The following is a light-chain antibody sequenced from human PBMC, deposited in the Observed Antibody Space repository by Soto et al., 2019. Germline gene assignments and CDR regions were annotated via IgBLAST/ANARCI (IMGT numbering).Light chain of an antibody. Sequence: AIQLTQSPSSLSASVGDRVTITCRASQGISSALAWYQQKPGKAPKLLIYDASTLESGVPSRFSGSGSGTEFTLTISSLQPNDSATYYCQQYKSRRTFGQGTKVDIK. CDR2: DAS. J-gene: IGKJ1*01. CDR3: QQYKSRRT. V-gene: IGKV1-13*02. CDR1: QGISSA.